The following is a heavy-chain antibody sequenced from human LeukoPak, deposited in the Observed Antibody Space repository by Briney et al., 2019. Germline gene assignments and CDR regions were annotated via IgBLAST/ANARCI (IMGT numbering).Heavy chain of an antibody. J-gene: IGHJ3*02. D-gene: IGHD3-16*01. V-gene: IGHV3-53*01. CDR1: GFTVSSNY. Sequence: GGSLRLSCAASGFTVSSNYMSWVRQAPGKGLEWVSVIYSGGSTYYADSVKGRFTISRDNSKNTQYLQINSLREDDTAIYYCARERGVLDAFDIWGQGTIVTVFS. CDR2: IYSGGST. CDR3: ARERGVLDAFDI.